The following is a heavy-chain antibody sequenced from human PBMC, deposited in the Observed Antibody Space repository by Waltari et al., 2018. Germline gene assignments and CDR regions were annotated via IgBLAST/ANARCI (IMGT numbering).Heavy chain of an antibody. CDR2: IKFDGSII. CDR3: ERAGSYRFDY. CDR1: GSTLRCYW. Sequence: EVQLVESGGGLVQPGGSLRLPCLGSGSTLRCYWMIWVRQAPGKGLEWVSRIKFDGSIINYADSVKGRFTISRDNAKNTLYLQMNNVRAEDTAVYYCERAGSYRFDYWGQGTLVTVSS. J-gene: IGHJ4*02. D-gene: IGHD3-10*01. V-gene: IGHV3-74*01.